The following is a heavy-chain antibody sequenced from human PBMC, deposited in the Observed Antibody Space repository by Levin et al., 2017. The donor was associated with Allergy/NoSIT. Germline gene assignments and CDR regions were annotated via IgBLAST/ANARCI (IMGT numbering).Heavy chain of an antibody. V-gene: IGHV3-30*04. CDR3: ARGGGHYDFWSGWDS. CDR1: GFTFSTYS. J-gene: IGHJ4*02. Sequence: GGSLRLSCAASGFTFSTYSMHWARQVPGKGLEWVAFISYDGNNKFYADTVKGRFTISRDNSKNTLFLQMSSLRAEDTALYYCARGGGHYDFWSGWDSWGQGTLVTVSS. CDR2: ISYDGNNK. D-gene: IGHD3-3*01.